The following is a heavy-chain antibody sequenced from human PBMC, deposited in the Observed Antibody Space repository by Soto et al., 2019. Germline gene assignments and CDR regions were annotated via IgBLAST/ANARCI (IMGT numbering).Heavy chain of an antibody. CDR1: GFTFKTYN. D-gene: IGHD6-19*01. Sequence: EVQLEESGGALVQPGGSLRLSCAASGFTFKTYNMNWVRQAPGKGLEWVSYIGTSGTPVYYADSVKGRFTISRDNAKYSLFLQMHSLRDEDTALYFCARDPSPDSSGWYYFDYWGQGTRVTVSS. V-gene: IGHV3-48*02. CDR2: IGTSGTPV. J-gene: IGHJ4*02. CDR3: ARDPSPDSSGWYYFDY.